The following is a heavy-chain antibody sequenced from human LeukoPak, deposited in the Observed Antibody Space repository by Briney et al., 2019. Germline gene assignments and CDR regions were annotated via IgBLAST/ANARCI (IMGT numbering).Heavy chain of an antibody. CDR3: AREGRITMIVVVIPDAFDI. D-gene: IGHD3-22*01. CDR1: GYSISSGYY. V-gene: IGHV4-38-2*02. Sequence: SETLSLTCIVSGYSISSGYYWGWIRQPPGKGLEWIGSIYHSGSTNYNPSLKGRVTISVDTSKNQFSLKLSSVTAADTAVYYCAREGRITMIVVVIPDAFDIWGQGTMVTVSS. J-gene: IGHJ3*02. CDR2: IYHSGST.